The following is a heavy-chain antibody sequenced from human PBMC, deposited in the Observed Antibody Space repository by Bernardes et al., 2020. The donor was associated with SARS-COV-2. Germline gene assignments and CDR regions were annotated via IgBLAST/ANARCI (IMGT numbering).Heavy chain of an antibody. J-gene: IGHJ6*02. CDR3: AQDLKPGGADV. Sequence: GWSLRLSCVGSGLTFYEHGMHWIRQVPGKGLEWVSGILWNSDRIDYADSVKGRFTISKDNAKNSLYLQMNSLRTEDTALYYCAQDLKPGGADVWGQGTTVTVSS. CDR1: GLTFYEHG. CDR2: ILWNSDRI. D-gene: IGHD4-17*01. V-gene: IGHV3-9*01.